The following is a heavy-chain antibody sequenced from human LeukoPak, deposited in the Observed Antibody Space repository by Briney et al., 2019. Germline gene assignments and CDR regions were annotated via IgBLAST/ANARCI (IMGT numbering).Heavy chain of an antibody. CDR2: ISTSSAYI. CDR1: GFTFSSYS. J-gene: IGHJ4*02. D-gene: IGHD4-11*01. V-gene: IGHV3-21*04. Sequence: PGGSLRLSCAASGFTFSSYSMNWVRQAPGKGLEWVSSISTSSAYIYYADSVKGRFTVSRDNAKNSLYLQMNSLRAEDTAVYYCASRHDYIGDYWGQGTLVTVSS. CDR3: ASRHDYIGDY.